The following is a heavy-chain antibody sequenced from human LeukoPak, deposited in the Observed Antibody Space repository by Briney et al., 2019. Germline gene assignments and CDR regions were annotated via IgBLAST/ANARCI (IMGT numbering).Heavy chain of an antibody. CDR3: SRESGPFCPFGY. CDR1: GGSISGTNW. D-gene: IGHD1-26*01. V-gene: IGHV4-4*02. Sequence: SGTLSLTCGVSGGSISGTNWWSWVRQPPGQGLEWIGEISLAGQTNYNPSLNGGVTMSLDKSSNQLSLHLTSVTAADTATYFCSRESGPFCPFGYWGQGTLVIVSS. J-gene: IGHJ4*02. CDR2: ISLAGQT.